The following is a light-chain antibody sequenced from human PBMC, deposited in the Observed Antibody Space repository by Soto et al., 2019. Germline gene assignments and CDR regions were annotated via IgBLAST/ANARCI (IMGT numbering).Light chain of an antibody. CDR2: AVS. Sequence: QSALTQPASVSGSPGQSITISCTGTSSDVGASIFVSWYQQHPGKAPKLMIYAVSSRPSGVSYRFSGSKSGNTASPTISGLQAEDEADYYCNSYTTNSSYVFGTGTKVTVL. CDR1: SSDVGASIF. CDR3: NSYTTNSSYV. V-gene: IGLV2-14*01. J-gene: IGLJ1*01.